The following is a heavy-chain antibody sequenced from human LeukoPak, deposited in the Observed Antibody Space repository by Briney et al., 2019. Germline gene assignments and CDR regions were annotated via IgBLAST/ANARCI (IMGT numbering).Heavy chain of an antibody. D-gene: IGHD4-11*01. CDR3: VREKSHSNYNWFDP. J-gene: IGHJ5*02. CDR2: IIPIFGTA. CDR1: GGTFSSYA. Sequence: SVKVSCKASGGTFSSYAISWVRQDPGQGLEWMGGIIPIFGTANYAQKFQGRVTITADESTSTAYMELSSLRSEDTAVYYCVREKSHSNYNWFDPWGQGTLVTVSS. V-gene: IGHV1-69*01.